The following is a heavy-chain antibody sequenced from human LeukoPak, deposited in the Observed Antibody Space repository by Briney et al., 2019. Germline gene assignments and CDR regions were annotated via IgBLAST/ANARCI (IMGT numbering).Heavy chain of an antibody. CDR2: INPNSGGT. V-gene: IGHV1-2*02. CDR3: ARDHELGSSGFDY. Sequence: GASVKVSCKASGYTFTGYYMHWVRQAPGQGVEWMGWINPNSGGTNYAQKFQGRVTMTRDTSISTAYMELSRLRSDDTAVYYCARDHELGSSGFDYWGQGTLVTVSS. D-gene: IGHD7-27*01. CDR1: GYTFTGYY. J-gene: IGHJ4*02.